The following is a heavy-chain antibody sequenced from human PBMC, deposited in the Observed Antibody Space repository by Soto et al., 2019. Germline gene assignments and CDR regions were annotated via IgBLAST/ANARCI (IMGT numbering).Heavy chain of an antibody. Sequence: QVQVVESGGNIVQPGTSLRLSCAASGFAFTNYGIHWVRQAPGKGLEWVAVISYDLRKTHYADSVRGRFTISRDNSKNTLYLQMNDLRADDTALYYCAKDSLGGMGTVMMPGTDWGQGTLVTVSS. CDR3: AKDSLGGMGTVMMPGTD. J-gene: IGHJ4*02. V-gene: IGHV3-30*18. D-gene: IGHD4-17*01. CDR2: ISYDLRKT. CDR1: GFAFTNYG.